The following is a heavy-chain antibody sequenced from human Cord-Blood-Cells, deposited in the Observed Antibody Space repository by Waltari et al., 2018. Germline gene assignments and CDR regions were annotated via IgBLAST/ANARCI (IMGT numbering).Heavy chain of an antibody. D-gene: IGHD2-21*01. V-gene: IGHV4-34*01. Sequence: RQPPGKGLEWIGEINHSGSTNYNPSLKSRVTISVDTSKNQFSLKLSSVTAADTAVYYCASPLYCGGDCYSAFDIWGQGTMVTVSS. CDR2: INHSGST. CDR3: ASPLYCGGDCYSAFDI. J-gene: IGHJ3*02.